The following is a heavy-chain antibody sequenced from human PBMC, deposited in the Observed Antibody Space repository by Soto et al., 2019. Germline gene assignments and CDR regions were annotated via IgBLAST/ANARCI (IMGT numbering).Heavy chain of an antibody. CDR1: GGTFSSYT. Sequence: SVKVSCKASGGTFSSYTISWVRQAPGQGLEWMGRIIPILGIANYAQKFQGRVTITADKSTSTAYMELSSLRSEDTAVYYCRHSSSGGNLRYYFDYWGQGTLVTVSS. J-gene: IGHJ4*02. V-gene: IGHV1-69*02. CDR3: RHSSSGGNLRYYFDY. D-gene: IGHD6-13*01. CDR2: IIPILGIA.